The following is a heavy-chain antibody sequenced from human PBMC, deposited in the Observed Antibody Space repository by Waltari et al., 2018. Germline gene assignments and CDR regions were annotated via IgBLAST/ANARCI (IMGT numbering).Heavy chain of an antibody. CDR1: GFTFSSYW. Sequence: ETHLVESGGGLVQPGGSLRLSCAASGFTFSSYWMTWVRQAPGKGVEWVANIRQDGSEKYYVESVKGRFTISRDNAKNSLYLQMNGLKADDTAVYYCARSSSTEFDSWGQGTLVTVSS. J-gene: IGHJ4*02. CDR2: IRQDGSEK. V-gene: IGHV3-7*01. CDR3: ARSSSTEFDS. D-gene: IGHD2-2*01.